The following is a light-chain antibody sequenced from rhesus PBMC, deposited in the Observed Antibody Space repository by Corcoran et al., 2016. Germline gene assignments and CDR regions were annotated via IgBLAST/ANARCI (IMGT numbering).Light chain of an antibody. J-gene: IGKJ4*01. CDR1: QAIKGY. V-gene: IGKV1-28*02. Sequence: DIQMTQSPSSLSASVGDTVTITCRTSQAIKGYLNWFQQNPGKAPKLLIYDASNFASGIPSRFSGSGARIDFTLTITNLQPEDFATYYCLHHYNYPFTFGGGTKVEIK. CDR2: DAS. CDR3: LHHYNYPFT.